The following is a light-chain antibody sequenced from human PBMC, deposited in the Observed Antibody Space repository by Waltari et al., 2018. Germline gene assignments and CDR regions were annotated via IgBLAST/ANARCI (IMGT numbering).Light chain of an antibody. J-gene: IGKJ1*01. CDR1: QSISGW. V-gene: IGKV1-5*03. CDR3: RQYGTCMWT. CDR2: KAS. Sequence: DIQMTQSPSTLSASVGDRVTITCRASQSISGWLAWYQQKPGKAPKLLIYKASTLESGVASRLSGSGSGTEFTLTINSLQPDDFAAYYCRQYGTCMWTFGQGTKVDI.